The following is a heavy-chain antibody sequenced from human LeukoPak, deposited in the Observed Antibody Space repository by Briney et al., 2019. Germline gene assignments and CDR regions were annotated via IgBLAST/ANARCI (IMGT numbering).Heavy chain of an antibody. V-gene: IGHV4-34*01. CDR3: ARGMYSSGWPIDY. CDR2: INHSGST. Sequence: SETLSLTCAVYGGPFSGYYWSWIRQPPGNGLEWIGEINHSGSTNYNPSLKSRVTISVDTSKNQFSLKLSSVTAADTAVYYCARGMYSSGWPIDYWGQGTLVTVSS. CDR1: GGPFSGYY. D-gene: IGHD6-19*01. J-gene: IGHJ4*02.